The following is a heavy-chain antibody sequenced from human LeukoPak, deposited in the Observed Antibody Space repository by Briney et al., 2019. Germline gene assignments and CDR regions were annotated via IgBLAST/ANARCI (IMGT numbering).Heavy chain of an antibody. CDR2: INHSGST. J-gene: IGHJ4*02. Sequence: SETLSLTCAVYGGSFSGYYWSWIRQPPGKGLEWIGEINHSGSTSYNPSLKSRVTISVDTSKNQFSLKLSSVTAADTAVYYCARGLTWIQLWSYWGQGTLATVSS. CDR1: GGSFSGYY. D-gene: IGHD5-18*01. V-gene: IGHV4-34*01. CDR3: ARGLTWIQLWSY.